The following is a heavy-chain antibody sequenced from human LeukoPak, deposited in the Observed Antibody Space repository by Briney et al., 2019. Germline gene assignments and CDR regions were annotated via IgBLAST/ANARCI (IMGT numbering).Heavy chain of an antibody. CDR3: ARGGDYGDYVDY. Sequence: PSETLSLTCTVSGGSVSSGSYYWSWIRQPPGKGLEWIGYIYYSGSTNYNPSLKSRVTISVDTSKNQFSLKLSSVTAADTAVYYCARGGDYGDYVDYWGQGTLVTVSS. V-gene: IGHV4-61*01. D-gene: IGHD4-17*01. CDR2: IYYSGST. CDR1: GGSVSSGSYY. J-gene: IGHJ4*02.